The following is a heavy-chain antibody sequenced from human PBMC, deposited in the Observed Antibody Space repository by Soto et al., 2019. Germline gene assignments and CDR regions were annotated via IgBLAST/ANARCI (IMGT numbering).Heavy chain of an antibody. Sequence: GGSLRLSCAASGFTVSSNYMSWVRQAPGKGLEWVSVIYSGGSTYYADSVKGRFTISRDNSKNTLYLQMNSLRAEDTAVYYCARESGYYDSSGYYTEPHYYYYYGMDVWGQGTTVTVSS. J-gene: IGHJ6*02. CDR3: ARESGYYDSSGYYTEPHYYYYYGMDV. V-gene: IGHV3-53*01. CDR2: IYSGGST. CDR1: GFTVSSNY. D-gene: IGHD3-22*01.